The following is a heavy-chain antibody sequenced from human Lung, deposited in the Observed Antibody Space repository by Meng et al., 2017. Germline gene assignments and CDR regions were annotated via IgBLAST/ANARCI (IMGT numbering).Heavy chain of an antibody. CDR3: ARESGYFEY. J-gene: IGHJ4*02. CDR1: GFTFRSYW. Sequence: VRLLEVGGSLIQAGGSLRRSCAASGFTFRSYWMHWVRQAPGKGLVWVSRIRGDGGSIVYADSVKGRFTISRDNAKNTLFLQMNSLRAEDTAVYYCARESGYFEYWGQGILVTVSS. V-gene: IGHV3-74*03. CDR2: IRGDGGSI.